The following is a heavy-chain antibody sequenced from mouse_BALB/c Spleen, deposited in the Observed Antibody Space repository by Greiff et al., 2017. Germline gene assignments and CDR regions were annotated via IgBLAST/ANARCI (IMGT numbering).Heavy chain of an antibody. CDR2: ISSGSSTI. Sequence: EVQLVESGGGLVQPGGSRKLSCAASGFTFSSFGMHWVRQAPEKGLEWVAYISSGSSTIYYADTVKGRFTISRDKPKNTLFLQMTSLRSEDTAMYYCAREGYGNYGAYWGQGTLVTVSA. D-gene: IGHD2-10*02. CDR3: AREGYGNYGAY. V-gene: IGHV5-17*02. CDR1: GFTFSSFG. J-gene: IGHJ3*01.